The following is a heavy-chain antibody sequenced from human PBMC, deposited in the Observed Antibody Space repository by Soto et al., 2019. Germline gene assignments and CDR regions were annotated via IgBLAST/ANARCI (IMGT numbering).Heavy chain of an antibody. J-gene: IGHJ5*02. CDR2: IRSKVYGETT. Sequence: GGSLRLSFAGSGFTFDENAMSWFRQAPGKGLEWVGFIRSKVYGETTEYAASVEGRFTISRDDSKSITYLQMNSLKTEDTAVYYCTRAYDNSRYWFDPWGQGTLVTVSS. CDR1: GFTFDENA. CDR3: TRAYDNSRYWFDP. D-gene: IGHD3-22*01. V-gene: IGHV3-49*03.